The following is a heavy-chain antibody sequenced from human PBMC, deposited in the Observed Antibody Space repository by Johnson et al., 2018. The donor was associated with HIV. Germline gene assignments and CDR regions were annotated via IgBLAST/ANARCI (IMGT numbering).Heavy chain of an antibody. Sequence: VQLVESGGGALRPGGSLRLSCEASGFTFDDYGMSWVRQGPGKGLEWVSAISGSGGSTYYADSVKGRFTISRDNSKNTLYLQMNTLRAGDTAVYYCARGFCSSASCYLHAFDIWGQGTMVTVSS. CDR2: ISGSGGST. CDR3: ARGFCSSASCYLHAFDI. J-gene: IGHJ3*02. V-gene: IGHV3-23*04. D-gene: IGHD2-2*01. CDR1: GFTFDDYG.